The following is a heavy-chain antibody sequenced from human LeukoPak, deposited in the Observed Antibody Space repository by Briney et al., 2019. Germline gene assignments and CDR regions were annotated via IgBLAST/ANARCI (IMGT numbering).Heavy chain of an antibody. CDR1: GFTFSRYG. V-gene: IGHV3-23*01. CDR3: AIMHGYYDGSGYWVQ. CDR2: ITTSGATT. J-gene: IGHJ4*02. Sequence: GGSLRLSCAASGFTFSRYGMSWVRQAPGKGVEWVSFITTSGATTSYADSVKGRFTISRDNPRNTLYMQMNSLRDEDTALYYCAIMHGYYDGSGYWVQWGQGTLVTVSS. D-gene: IGHD3-22*01.